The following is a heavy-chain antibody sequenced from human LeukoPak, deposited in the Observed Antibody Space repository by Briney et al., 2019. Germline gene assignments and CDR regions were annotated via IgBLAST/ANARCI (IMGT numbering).Heavy chain of an antibody. CDR1: GGTFSSYA. V-gene: IGHV1-69*04. D-gene: IGHD4-23*01. Sequence: ASVKVSCKASGGTFSSYAISWVRQAPGQGLEWMGRIIPILGIANYAQKFQGRVTITADKSTSTAYMELSSLRSEDTAVYYCARGPDCGGKTPQGLYYYYYYMDVWGKGTTVTVSS. CDR2: IIPILGIA. J-gene: IGHJ6*03. CDR3: ARGPDCGGKTPQGLYYYYYYMDV.